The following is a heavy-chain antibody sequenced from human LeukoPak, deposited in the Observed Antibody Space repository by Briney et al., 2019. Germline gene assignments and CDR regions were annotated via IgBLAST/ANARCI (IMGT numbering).Heavy chain of an antibody. CDR2: INPNSGGT. V-gene: IGHV1-2*02. CDR3: ARGDVVVPAAIPFDY. CDR1: GYTFTGYY. J-gene: IGHJ4*02. D-gene: IGHD2-2*01. Sequence: EASVKVSCKASGYTFTGYYMHWVRQAPGQGLEWMGWINPNSGGTNYAQKFQGRVTMTRDTSISTAYMELSRLRSDDTAVYYCARGDVVVPAAIPFDYWGQGTLVTVSS.